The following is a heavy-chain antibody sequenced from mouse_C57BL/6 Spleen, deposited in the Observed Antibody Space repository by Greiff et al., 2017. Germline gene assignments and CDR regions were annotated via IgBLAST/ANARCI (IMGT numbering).Heavy chain of an antibody. CDR1: GFNIKDDY. J-gene: IGHJ1*03. D-gene: IGHD1-1*01. Sequence: VHVKQSGAELVRPGASVKLSCTASGFNIKDDYMHWVKQRPEQGLEWIGWIDPENGDTEYASKFQGKATITADTSSNTAYLQLSSLTSEDTAVYYCTTEILITTVVAMDWYFDVWGTGTTVTVSS. CDR2: IDPENGDT. V-gene: IGHV14-4*01. CDR3: TTEILITTVVAMDWYFDV.